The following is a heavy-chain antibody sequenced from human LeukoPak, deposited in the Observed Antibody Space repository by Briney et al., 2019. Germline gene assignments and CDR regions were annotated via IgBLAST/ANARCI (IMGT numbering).Heavy chain of an antibody. CDR3: ARDVYDYGDYPPVSYFDY. J-gene: IGHJ4*02. CDR2: IWYDGSNK. Sequence: PGRSLRLSCAASGFTFSSYGMHWVRQAPGKGLEWVAVIWYDGSNKYYADSVKGRFTISRDNSKNTLYLQMNSLRAEDTAVYYCARDVYDYGDYPPVSYFDYWGQGTLVTVSS. V-gene: IGHV3-33*01. D-gene: IGHD4-17*01. CDR1: GFTFSSYG.